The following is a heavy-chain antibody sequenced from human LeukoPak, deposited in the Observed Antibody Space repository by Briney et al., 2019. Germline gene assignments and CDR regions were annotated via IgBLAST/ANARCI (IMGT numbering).Heavy chain of an antibody. V-gene: IGHV4-34*01. CDR2: INHSGST. D-gene: IGHD6-19*01. J-gene: IGHJ4*02. Sequence: PSETLSLTCAVYGGSFSGYYWSWIRQPPGKGLEWIGEINHSGSTNYNPSLKSRVTISVDTSKNQFSLKLSSVTAADTAVYYCARGRRRIAVAGKVDYWGQETLVTVSS. CDR3: ARGRRRIAVAGKVDY. CDR1: GGSFSGYY.